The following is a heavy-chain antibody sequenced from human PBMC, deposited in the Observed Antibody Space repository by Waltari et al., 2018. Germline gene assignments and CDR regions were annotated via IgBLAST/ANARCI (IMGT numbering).Heavy chain of an antibody. CDR3: GRDILT. CDR1: GFTFSSFS. D-gene: IGHD3-9*01. Sequence: EVQVVESGGGLVKPGGSLRLSGAASGFTFSSFSMNWVRQAPGKGLEWVSSISGNSGDIYYADSVKGRFTISRDNAKNSLYLQMNSLRAEDTAVYYCGRDILTGGQGTLVTVSS. J-gene: IGHJ1*01. CDR2: ISGNSGDI. V-gene: IGHV3-21*01.